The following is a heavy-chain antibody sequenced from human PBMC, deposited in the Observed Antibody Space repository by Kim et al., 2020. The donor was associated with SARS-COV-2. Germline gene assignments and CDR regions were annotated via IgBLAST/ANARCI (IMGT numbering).Heavy chain of an antibody. Sequence: PSETLSLTCSVSGGSIRSGGKFWTWIRQHPAKGLEWIGYISYSGNSHYSPSLRSRVSISLQTSENQFSLELTSVTAADTAVYYCARGQHLDYWGQGILVTVSS. CDR1: GGSIRSGGKF. D-gene: IGHD2-2*01. V-gene: IGHV4-31*03. CDR2: ISYSGNS. CDR3: ARGQHLDY. J-gene: IGHJ4*02.